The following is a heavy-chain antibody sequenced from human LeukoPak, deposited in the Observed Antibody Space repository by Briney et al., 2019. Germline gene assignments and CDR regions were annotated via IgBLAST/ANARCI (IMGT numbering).Heavy chain of an antibody. CDR2: ISSSSSYI. CDR1: GFTFSSYS. V-gene: IGHV3-21*01. J-gene: IGHJ6*04. CDR3: AREFGFGELCMDA. D-gene: IGHD3-10*01. Sequence: PGGSLRLSCAASGFTFSSYSMNWVRQAPGKGLEWVSSISSSSSYIYYADSVKGRFTISRDNAKNSLYLQMNSLRAEDTAVYYCAREFGFGELCMDAWGKGTTVTVSS.